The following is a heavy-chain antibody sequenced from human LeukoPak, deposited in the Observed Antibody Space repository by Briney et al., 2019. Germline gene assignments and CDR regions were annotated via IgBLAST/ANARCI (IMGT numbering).Heavy chain of an antibody. J-gene: IGHJ5*02. CDR3: ARGGITMVRGVIPYSRWFDP. D-gene: IGHD3-10*01. Sequence: PSETLSLTSAVYGGSFSGYYWSWIRQPPGKGREWIGEINHSGSTNYNPSLKSRVTISVDTSKNQFSLKLSSVTAADTAVYYCARGGITMVRGVIPYSRWFDPWGQGTLVTVSS. CDR1: GGSFSGYY. CDR2: INHSGST. V-gene: IGHV4-34*01.